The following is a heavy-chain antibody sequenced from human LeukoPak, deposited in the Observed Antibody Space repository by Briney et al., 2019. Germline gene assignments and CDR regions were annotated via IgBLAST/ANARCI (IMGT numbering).Heavy chain of an antibody. CDR3: AREASYSSSWWYFDH. Sequence: GGSRRLSCAASGFTVSSKYISWVRQAPGKGLEWVSVIYDGGSADYADSVKGRFTISRDNSKSKVFLQMNSLRVEDTAVYYCAREASYSSSWWYFDHWGQGTLVTASS. D-gene: IGHD6-13*01. CDR2: IYDGGSA. V-gene: IGHV3-66*01. CDR1: GFTVSSKY. J-gene: IGHJ4*02.